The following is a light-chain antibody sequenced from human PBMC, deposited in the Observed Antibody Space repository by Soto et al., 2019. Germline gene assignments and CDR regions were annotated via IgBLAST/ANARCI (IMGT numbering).Light chain of an antibody. CDR1: NSNVETNY. CDR2: SND. V-gene: IGLV1-47*02. J-gene: IGLJ2*01. Sequence: QSVLTQPPSASGTPGQRVTISCSGSNSNVETNYVYWYQQVAGTAPKLLIYSNDQRPSGVPSRFSASKSGTSASLDISGRRSEDEADYYCSANDDSLGGPVFGGGTKVTVL. CDR3: SANDDSLGGPV.